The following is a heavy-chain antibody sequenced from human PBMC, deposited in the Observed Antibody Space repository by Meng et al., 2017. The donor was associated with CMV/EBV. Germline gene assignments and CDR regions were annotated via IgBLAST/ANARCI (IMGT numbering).Heavy chain of an antibody. CDR3: TLVGPTAASSFDY. D-gene: IGHD1-26*01. V-gene: IGHV1-69*05. J-gene: IGHJ4*02. CDR1: GGTFSSYA. CDR2: IIPIFGTA. Sequence: SVNVSCQASGGTFSSYAISWVRQAPGPGLEWMGGIIPIFGTANYAQKFQGRVTITTDESTSTAYMELSSLRSEDTAVYYCTLVGPTAASSFDYWGQGTLVTVSS.